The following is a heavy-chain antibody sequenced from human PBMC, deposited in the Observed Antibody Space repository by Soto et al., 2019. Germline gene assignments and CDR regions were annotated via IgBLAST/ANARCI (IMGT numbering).Heavy chain of an antibody. J-gene: IGHJ6*02. Sequence: ASLKVSCNTSGFIFTDYYINCVRHAPGQGLGWLGCINANSGDTAYAQKFRGRVTMTRDTSITTAYTELSRLISDDTAVYYCARDVITIVLGEGGYGMDGWGRGTTVTVSS. CDR3: ARDVITIVLGEGGYGMDG. CDR1: GFIFTDYY. V-gene: IGHV1-2*02. D-gene: IGHD3-10*01. CDR2: INANSGDT.